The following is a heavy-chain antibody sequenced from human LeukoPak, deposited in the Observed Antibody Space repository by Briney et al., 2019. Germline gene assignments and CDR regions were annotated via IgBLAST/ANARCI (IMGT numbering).Heavy chain of an antibody. CDR1: GGSISSYY. D-gene: IGHD2-15*01. V-gene: IGHV4-59*03. Sequence: PSETLSLTCTVSGGSISSYYWSWIRQPPGKGLEWIGYINYSGSTNYNPSLKSRVTISVDTSKNQFSLKLSSVTAADTAVYYCATRVSGVVVAPYWYFDLWGRGTLVTVSS. J-gene: IGHJ2*01. CDR2: INYSGST. CDR3: ATRVSGVVVAPYWYFDL.